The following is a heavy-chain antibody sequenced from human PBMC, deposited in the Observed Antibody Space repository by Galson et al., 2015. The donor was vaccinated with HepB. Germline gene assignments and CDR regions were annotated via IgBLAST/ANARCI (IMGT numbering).Heavy chain of an antibody. CDR1: GGTFNNYA. Sequence: SVKVSCKASGGTFNNYAIDWVRQAPGHGLEWMGGVIPLFGSANYAQKFQGRVTITADEATSTAFVELSGLRSDDTAVYYCARVSRAIFRLYDAFEIWGQGTLVTVSS. J-gene: IGHJ3*02. CDR2: VIPLFGSA. V-gene: IGHV1-69*13. CDR3: ARVSRAIFRLYDAFEI. D-gene: IGHD2/OR15-2a*01.